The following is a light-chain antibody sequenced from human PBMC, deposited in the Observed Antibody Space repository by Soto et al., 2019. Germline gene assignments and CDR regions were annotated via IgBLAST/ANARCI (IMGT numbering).Light chain of an antibody. CDR1: SSDVGGYNY. CDR2: NVI. Sequence: QSALTQPASVSGSPGQSITISCTGTSSDVGGYNYVSLYQQYPGKAPKIMVFNVINRPSGVSNRFSGSKSGNTASLTISGLQAEDEDDYYCISYTNSDTYVFGTGTKLNVL. J-gene: IGLJ1*01. CDR3: ISYTNSDTYV. V-gene: IGLV2-14*03.